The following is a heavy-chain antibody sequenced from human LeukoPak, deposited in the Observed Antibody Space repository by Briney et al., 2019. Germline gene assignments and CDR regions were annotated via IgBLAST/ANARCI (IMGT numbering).Heavy chain of an antibody. CDR3: TREQDREASATVVGDY. CDR1: GFTFTTYW. Sequence: PGGSLRLSCAASGFTFTTYWMSWVRQAPGKGLEWVANINQDGTEKFYVDSVEGRFTISRDNAKNSLYLQMNSLRVEDTAVYYCTREQDREASATVVGDYWGQGTLVTVSS. CDR2: INQDGTEK. D-gene: IGHD4-23*01. J-gene: IGHJ4*02. V-gene: IGHV3-7*01.